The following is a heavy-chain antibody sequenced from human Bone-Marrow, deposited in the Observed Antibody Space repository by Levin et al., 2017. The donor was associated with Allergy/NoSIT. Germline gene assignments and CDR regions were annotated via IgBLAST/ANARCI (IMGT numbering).Heavy chain of an antibody. J-gene: IGHJ5*02. V-gene: IGHV4-4*07. D-gene: IGHD1-26*01. CDR3: AGYSGSDQNWFDP. CDR2: MYISGST. Sequence: SETLSLTCSVSGGSISSYYWSWIRQPAGKRLEWIGRMYISGSTNYNPSLKSRVTMSIDTSKNQFSLNLSSVTAADTAVYYCAGYSGSDQNWFDPWGQGTQVTVSS. CDR1: GGSISSYY.